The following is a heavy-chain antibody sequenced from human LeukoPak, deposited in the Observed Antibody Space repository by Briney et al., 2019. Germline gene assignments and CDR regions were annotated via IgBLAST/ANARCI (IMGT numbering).Heavy chain of an antibody. CDR3: ARSHDYGDYVGIDY. J-gene: IGHJ4*02. CDR1: GFTFSSYG. CDR2: ISYDGSNK. V-gene: IGHV3-30*19. Sequence: PGGSLRLSCAASGFTFSSYGMHGVRQAPGKGLEWVAVISYDGSNKYYADSVKGRFTISRDNSKNTLYLQMNSLRAEDTAVYYCARSHDYGDYVGIDYWGQGTLVTVSS. D-gene: IGHD4-17*01.